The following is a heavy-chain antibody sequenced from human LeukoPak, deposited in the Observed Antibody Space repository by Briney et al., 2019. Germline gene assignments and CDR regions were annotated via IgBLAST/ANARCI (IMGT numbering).Heavy chain of an antibody. V-gene: IGHV4-34*01. J-gene: IGHJ4*02. D-gene: IGHD3-16*02. Sequence: SETLSLTCAVYGGSFSGYYWSWIRQPPGKGLEWIGEINHSGSTNYNPSLKSRVTISVDTSKNQFSLKPSSVTAADTAVYYCARGSSFTVDYWGQGTLVTVSS. CDR1: GGSFSGYY. CDR3: ARGSSFTVDY. CDR2: INHSGST.